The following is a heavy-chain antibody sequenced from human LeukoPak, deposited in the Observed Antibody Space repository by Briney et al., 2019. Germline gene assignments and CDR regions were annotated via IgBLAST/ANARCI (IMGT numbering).Heavy chain of an antibody. V-gene: IGHV4-34*01. Sequence: PSETLSLTCAVYGGSFSGYYWSWIRQPPGKGLEWIGEINHSGSTNYNTSLKSRGTISVDTSKVQFSLKLSSVTAADTAVYYCARVFSFGCYYYKRPYYFDYWGQGTLVTVSS. D-gene: IGHD3-22*01. CDR2: INHSGST. CDR1: GGSFSGYY. J-gene: IGHJ4*02. CDR3: ARVFSFGCYYYKRPYYFDY.